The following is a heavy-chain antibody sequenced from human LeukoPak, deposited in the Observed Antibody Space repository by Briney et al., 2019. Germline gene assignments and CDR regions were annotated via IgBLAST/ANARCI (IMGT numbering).Heavy chain of an antibody. CDR3: ARDNFDYARWMDV. V-gene: IGHV3-11*01. D-gene: IGHD3-16*01. CDR2: ISSSGSTI. Sequence: GGSLRLSCAASGFTFSDYYMSWIRQAPGKGPEWVSYISSSGSTIYYADSVKGRFTISRDNAKNSLYLQMNSLRAEDTAVYYCARDNFDYARWMDVWGQGTTVTVSS. J-gene: IGHJ6*02. CDR1: GFTFSDYY.